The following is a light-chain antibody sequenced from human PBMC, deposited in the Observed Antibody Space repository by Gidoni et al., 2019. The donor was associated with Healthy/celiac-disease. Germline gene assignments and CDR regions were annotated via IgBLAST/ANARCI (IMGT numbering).Light chain of an antibody. Sequence: IVLTQSPATLSLSPGERATLSCGASQSVSSYVAWYQQRPGLAPRLLIYDASSRATGIPDRFSGSGSGTDFTLTISRLEPEDFAVYYCQHYGSSARTFGQGTKVEIK. V-gene: IGKV3D-20*01. CDR3: QHYGSSART. CDR1: QSVSSY. CDR2: DAS. J-gene: IGKJ1*01.